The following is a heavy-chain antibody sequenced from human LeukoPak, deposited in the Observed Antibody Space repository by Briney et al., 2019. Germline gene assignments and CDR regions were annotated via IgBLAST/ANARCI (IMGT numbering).Heavy chain of an antibody. D-gene: IGHD3-16*01. J-gene: IGHJ4*02. Sequence: SETLSLTCNVSGASISSGSYYWSWIRQTAGKGLEWIGRIYTTGGTDYNPSLKARVTISSDTSKNQFSLRLRSVTATDTAVYYCARDLGDTHWSGYFEYWGQGSQVTVSS. CDR2: IYTTGGT. CDR1: GASISSGSYY. V-gene: IGHV4-61*02. CDR3: ARDLGDTHWSGYFEY.